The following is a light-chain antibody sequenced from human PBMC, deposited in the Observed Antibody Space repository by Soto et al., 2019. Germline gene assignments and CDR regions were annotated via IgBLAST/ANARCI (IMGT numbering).Light chain of an antibody. Sequence: DIQMTQSPSTLSASVGDRVTITCRASQRISSWLAWYQQKPGKAPKLLIYDASSLVSGVPSRFSGSGSGTEFTLTISSLQPDDFATYYCQQYNSQYTFGQGTKLEIK. CDR2: DAS. CDR1: QRISSW. J-gene: IGKJ2*01. V-gene: IGKV1-5*01. CDR3: QQYNSQYT.